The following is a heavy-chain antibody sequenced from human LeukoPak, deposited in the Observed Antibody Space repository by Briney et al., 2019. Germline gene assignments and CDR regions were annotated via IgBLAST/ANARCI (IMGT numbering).Heavy chain of an antibody. Sequence: PSETLSLTCAVYGGSFSGYYWSWIRQPPGKGLEWIGEINHSGSTNYNPSLKSRVTISVDTSKNQFSLKLSSVTAADTAVYYCARGSVMAGDFDYWGQGTLVTVSS. CDR3: ARGSVMAGDFDY. J-gene: IGHJ4*02. CDR2: INHSGST. D-gene: IGHD2-8*01. V-gene: IGHV4-34*01. CDR1: GGSFSGYY.